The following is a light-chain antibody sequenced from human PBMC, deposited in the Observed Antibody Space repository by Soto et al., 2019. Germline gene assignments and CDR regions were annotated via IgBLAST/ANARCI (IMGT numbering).Light chain of an antibody. CDR3: QQYDSYPRT. Sequence: DIQMTQSPSTLSASVGDRVTITCRASQSISGWLAWYQQKPGKAPILLIFKASRLEGGVPSRFSGSGSGTEFPLTISSLQPDDFAYYYRQQYDSYPRTFGQGTKVEIK. J-gene: IGKJ1*01. CDR2: KAS. CDR1: QSISGW. V-gene: IGKV1-5*03.